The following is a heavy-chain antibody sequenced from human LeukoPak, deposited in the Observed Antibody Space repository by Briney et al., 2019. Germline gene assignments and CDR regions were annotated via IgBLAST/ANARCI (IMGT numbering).Heavy chain of an antibody. Sequence: PGGSLRLSCAASGFTFSSYGMHWVRQAPGKGLEWVAFIRYDGSNKYYADSVKGRFTISRDNSKNTLYLQMNSLRAEDTAVYYCAKDTLLGYCSSTSCSRQYYYYYMDVWGKGTTVTVSS. J-gene: IGHJ6*03. CDR1: GFTFSSYG. D-gene: IGHD2-2*01. CDR2: IRYDGSNK. V-gene: IGHV3-30*02. CDR3: AKDTLLGYCSSTSCSRQYYYYYMDV.